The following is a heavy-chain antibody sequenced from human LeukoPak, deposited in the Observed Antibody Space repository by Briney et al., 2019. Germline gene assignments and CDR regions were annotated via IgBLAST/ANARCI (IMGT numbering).Heavy chain of an antibody. CDR1: GFTFSSYG. D-gene: IGHD4-17*01. CDR3: ASGPTVTPGYSDY. V-gene: IGHV3-33*01. CDR2: IWYDGSNK. Sequence: GGSLRLSCAASGFTFSSYGMHWVRQAPGKGLEWVAVIWYDGSNKYYADSVKGRFTISRDNSKNTLYLQMNSLRAEDTAVYYCASGPTVTPGYSDYWGQGTLGTVSS. J-gene: IGHJ4*02.